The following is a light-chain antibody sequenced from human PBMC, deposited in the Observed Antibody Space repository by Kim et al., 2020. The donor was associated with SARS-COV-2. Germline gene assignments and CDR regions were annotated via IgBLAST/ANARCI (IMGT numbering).Light chain of an antibody. CDR1: QSIVVW. V-gene: IGKV1-5*03. CDR2: KAS. Sequence: DIQMTQPPSTLSASVGDRVNITCRASQSIVVWLAWYQQKPGKAPKLVIYKASSLESGVPSRFSGSGSGTEFTLTISSLHPDDLGTYFCQQYSNYPLTFGGGTKVDIK. CDR3: QQYSNYPLT. J-gene: IGKJ4*01.